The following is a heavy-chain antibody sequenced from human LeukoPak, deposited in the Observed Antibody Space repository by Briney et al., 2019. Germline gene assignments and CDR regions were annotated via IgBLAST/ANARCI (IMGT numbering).Heavy chain of an antibody. J-gene: IGHJ4*02. CDR2: IRPISGGT. CDR3: ARDFTGLLPPSYYFDY. V-gene: IGHV1-2*02. D-gene: IGHD2-15*01. CDR1: GYTFTDYY. Sequence: ASVTVSCKASGYTFTDYYLQWVRQAPGQGLEWMGWIRPISGGTNFAQKFQGRVTMTRDTSISTAYMELSRLRSDDTALYYCARDFTGLLPPSYYFDYWGQGTLVTVSS.